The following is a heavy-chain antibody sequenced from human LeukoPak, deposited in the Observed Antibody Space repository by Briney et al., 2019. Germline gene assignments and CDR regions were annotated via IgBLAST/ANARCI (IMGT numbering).Heavy chain of an antibody. CDR1: GFTFSDYY. V-gene: IGHV3-11*01. D-gene: IGHD4-23*01. J-gene: IGHJ3*02. Sequence: PGGSLRLSCAAAGFTFSDYYMSWLRQAPGEGLEWVSYITNSGSTIYYADSVKGRFTISRDNAKNSLYLQMNSLRAEDTAVYYCAKPYGGNYPYDAFDIWGQGTMVTVSS. CDR2: ITNSGSTI. CDR3: AKPYGGNYPYDAFDI.